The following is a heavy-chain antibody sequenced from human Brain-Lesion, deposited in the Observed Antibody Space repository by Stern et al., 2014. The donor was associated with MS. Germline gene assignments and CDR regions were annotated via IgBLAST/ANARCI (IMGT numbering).Heavy chain of an antibody. Sequence: QLQLQESGPGLVKPSQTLSLTCTVSGGSINSGDYHWTWIRQPPGKGLEWIGFITYSGTTYYKPSLQRRLTISVDTSKNQFSLKLRSATAGDTAVYYCARSTVSAEYYFDYWGQGTLVTVSS. D-gene: IGHD4-11*01. J-gene: IGHJ4*02. CDR2: ITYSGTT. CDR1: GGSINSGDYH. CDR3: ARSTVSAEYYFDY. V-gene: IGHV4-30-4*01.